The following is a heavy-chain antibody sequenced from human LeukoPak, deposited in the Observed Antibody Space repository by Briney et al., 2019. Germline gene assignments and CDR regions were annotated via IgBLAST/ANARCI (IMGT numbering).Heavy chain of an antibody. V-gene: IGHV3-7*03. CDR2: INHNGNVN. Sequence: GGSLRLSCAASGFTFSSYWMNWARQAPGKGLEWVASINHNGNVNYYVDSVKGRFTISRDSAKNSLYLQMSNLRAEDTAVYFCARGGGLDVWGQGATVTVSS. CDR3: ARGGGLDV. CDR1: GFTFSSYW. D-gene: IGHD3-16*01. J-gene: IGHJ6*02.